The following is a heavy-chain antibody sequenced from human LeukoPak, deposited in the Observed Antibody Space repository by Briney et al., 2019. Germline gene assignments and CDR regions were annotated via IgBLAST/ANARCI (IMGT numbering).Heavy chain of an antibody. J-gene: IGHJ4*02. CDR2: LSGSGGST. D-gene: IGHD5-12*01. V-gene: IGHV3-23*01. CDR3: AKGDMPIVARALDY. CDR1: GFTFSDYA. Sequence: GGSLRLSCAASGFTFSDYAMNWVRQAPGKGLEWVSALSGSGGSTYHADSVPGRFTISRNNSENTLYLQMSRLRAEDTAVYYCAKGDMPIVARALDYWGQGTLVTVSS.